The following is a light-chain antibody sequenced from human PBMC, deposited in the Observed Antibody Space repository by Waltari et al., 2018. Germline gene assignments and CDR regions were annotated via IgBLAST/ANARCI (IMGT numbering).Light chain of an antibody. CDR1: QSVSNN. Sequence: EILMTQFPATLSVSPGERATLSCRASQSVSNNVAWYQQKPGQAPRLLIYGASIRATGIPVRFSGSGSGTEFTLTISSLQSEDFAVYYCQQYNNWPPYTFGRGTKLEIK. V-gene: IGKV3-15*01. CDR3: QQYNNWPPYT. J-gene: IGKJ2*01. CDR2: GAS.